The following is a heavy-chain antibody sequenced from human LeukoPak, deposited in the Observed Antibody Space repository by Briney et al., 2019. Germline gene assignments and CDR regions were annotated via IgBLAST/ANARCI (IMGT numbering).Heavy chain of an antibody. CDR1: GGSISSYY. V-gene: IGHV4-59*01. CDR2: TYSTGTT. J-gene: IGHJ2*01. CDR3: ARKTNWGSGSGWYFDL. Sequence: SETLSLTCTVSGGSISSYYWSWIRQPPGKGLEWIAYTYSTGTTNYNPSLKSRVTISVDTSKNQFSLKLKSVTAADTAVYYCARKTNWGSGSGWYFDLWGRGTLVTVSS. D-gene: IGHD7-27*01.